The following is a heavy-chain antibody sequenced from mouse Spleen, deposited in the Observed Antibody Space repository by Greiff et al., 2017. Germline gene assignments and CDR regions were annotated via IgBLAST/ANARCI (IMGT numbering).Heavy chain of an antibody. V-gene: IGHV1-72*01. Sequence: VQLQQPGAELVKPGASVKLSCKASGYTFTSYWMHWVKQRPGRGLEWIGRIDPNSGGTKYNEKFKSKATLTVDKPSSTAYMQLSSLTSEDSAVYYCARNWITTVEGVPFDYWGQGTTLTVSS. CDR3: ARNWITTVEGVPFDY. D-gene: IGHD1-1*01. J-gene: IGHJ2*01. CDR2: IDPNSGGT. CDR1: GYTFTSYW.